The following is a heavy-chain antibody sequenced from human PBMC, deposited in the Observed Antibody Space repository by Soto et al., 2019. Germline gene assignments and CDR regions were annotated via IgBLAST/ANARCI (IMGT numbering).Heavy chain of an antibody. CDR2: INAGNGNT. D-gene: IGHD3-22*01. CDR3: ARVGDSSGYSDY. CDR1: GYTFTSYA. V-gene: IGHV1-3*01. J-gene: IGHJ4*02. Sequence: ASVKVSCKASGYTFTSYAMHWVRQAPGQRLEWMGWINAGNGNTKYSQKFRGRVTITRDTSASTAYMELNSLRAEDTAVYYCARVGDSSGYSDYWGQGTLVTVSS.